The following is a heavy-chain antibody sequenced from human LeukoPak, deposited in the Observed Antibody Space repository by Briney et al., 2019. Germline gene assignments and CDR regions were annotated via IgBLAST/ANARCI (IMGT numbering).Heavy chain of an antibody. CDR3: ARDYDSSGYYYVRFFDY. D-gene: IGHD3-22*01. V-gene: IGHV1-18*01. Sequence: GASVKVSCKASGYTFTSYGISWVRQAPGQGLEWMGWISAYNGNTNYAQKLQGRVTMTTDTSTSTAYMELRSLRSDDTAVYYCARDYDSSGYYYVRFFDYWGQGTLVTVSS. CDR1: GYTFTSYG. CDR2: ISAYNGNT. J-gene: IGHJ4*02.